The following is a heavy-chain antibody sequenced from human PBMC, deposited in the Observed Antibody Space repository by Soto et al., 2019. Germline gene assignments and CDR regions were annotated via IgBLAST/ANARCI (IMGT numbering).Heavy chain of an antibody. CDR3: AKSGGYCSGGSCYADY. Sequence: GGSLRLSCAASGFTFDDYGMSWVRQAPGKGLEWVSGINWNGGSTGYADSVKGRFTISRDNAKNSLYLQMNSLRAEDTALYYCAKSGGYCSGGSCYADYWGQGTLVTVSS. D-gene: IGHD2-15*01. J-gene: IGHJ4*02. V-gene: IGHV3-20*04. CDR2: INWNGGST. CDR1: GFTFDDYG.